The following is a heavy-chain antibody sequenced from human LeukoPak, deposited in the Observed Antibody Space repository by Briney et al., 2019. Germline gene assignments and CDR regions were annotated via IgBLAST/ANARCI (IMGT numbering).Heavy chain of an antibody. V-gene: IGHV3-23*01. CDR3: AKAPPYKKYFDY. J-gene: IGHJ4*02. CDR1: GFTFSSYA. Sequence: QTGGSLRLSCAASGFTFSSYAMSWVRQAPGKGLEWVSGISGGGSSAYYADSVKGRFTISRDHSKSTLYLQMNSLRAEDTAVYYCAKAPPYKKYFDYWGQGTLVTVSS. D-gene: IGHD1-1*01. CDR2: ISGGGSSA.